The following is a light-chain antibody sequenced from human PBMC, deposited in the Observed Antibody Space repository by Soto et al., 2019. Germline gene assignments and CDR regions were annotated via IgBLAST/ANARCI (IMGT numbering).Light chain of an antibody. Sequence: TQSPASLSMAPEEGVSGSFGYSQSLSSNLAWYQQKPGQAPRLLIYGASTRATGIPARFSGSGSGTDCTLTISSLEPEDFAVYYLQQRSHWTLLTFGQGTRLEIK. CDR2: GAS. CDR1: QSLSSN. J-gene: IGKJ5*01. CDR3: QQRSHWTLLT. V-gene: IGKV3-11*01.